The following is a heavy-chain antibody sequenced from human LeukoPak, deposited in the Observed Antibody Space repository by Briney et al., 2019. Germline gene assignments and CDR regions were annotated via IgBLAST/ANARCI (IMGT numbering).Heavy chain of an antibody. J-gene: IGHJ5*02. CDR3: ARSLRITMVRGVITVSGSWFDP. D-gene: IGHD3-10*01. V-gene: IGHV4-38-2*02. CDR1: GYSISSGYY. CDR2: IYYSGST. Sequence: SETLSLTCTVSGYSISSGYYWGWIRQPPGKGLEWIGSIYYSGSTYYNPSLKSRVTISVDTSKNQFSLKLSSVTAADTAVYYCARSLRITMVRGVITVSGSWFDPWGQGTLVTVSS.